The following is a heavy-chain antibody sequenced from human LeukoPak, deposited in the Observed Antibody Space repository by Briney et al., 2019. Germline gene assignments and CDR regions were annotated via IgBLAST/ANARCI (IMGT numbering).Heavy chain of an antibody. CDR2: IYYSGST. CDR3: ARDVLRDGDYLGFNAFDI. V-gene: IGHV4-59*01. Sequence: SETLSLTCTVSGGSISSYYWSWIRQPPGKGLEWIGYIYYSGSTNYNPSLKGRVTISVDTSKNQFSLKLSSVTAADTAVYYCARDVLRDGDYLGFNAFDIWGQGTMVTVSS. D-gene: IGHD4-17*01. J-gene: IGHJ3*02. CDR1: GGSISSYY.